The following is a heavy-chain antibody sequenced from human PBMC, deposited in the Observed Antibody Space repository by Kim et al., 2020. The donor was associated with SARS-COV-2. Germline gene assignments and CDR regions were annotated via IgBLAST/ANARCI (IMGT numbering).Heavy chain of an antibody. CDR3: ARAPRGYGSHSRYFDY. D-gene: IGHD3-10*01. CDR1: GFTFSSYA. V-gene: IGHV3-30*04. Sequence: GGSLRLSCAASGFTFSSYAMHWVRQAPGKGPEWVAVISYDGSNKYYADSVKGRFTISRDNSKNTLYLQMNSLRAENTAVYYCARAPRGYGSHSRYFDYWGQGTLVTVSS. CDR2: ISYDGSNK. J-gene: IGHJ4*02.